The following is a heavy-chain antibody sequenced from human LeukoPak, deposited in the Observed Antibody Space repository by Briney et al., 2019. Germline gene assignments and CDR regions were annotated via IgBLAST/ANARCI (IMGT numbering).Heavy chain of an antibody. CDR1: GFTFSNYG. J-gene: IGHJ4*02. V-gene: IGHV3-23*01. D-gene: IGHD3-10*01. Sequence: PGGTLRLSCAVSGFTFSNYGMSWVRQAPGKGLEWVSGISGSGGSTYCADSVKGRFSISRDNSKNTLYLQMNSLRAEDTAVYYCAKGVDHYGSGSYFDYWGQGTQVTVSS. CDR3: AKGVDHYGSGSYFDY. CDR2: ISGSGGST.